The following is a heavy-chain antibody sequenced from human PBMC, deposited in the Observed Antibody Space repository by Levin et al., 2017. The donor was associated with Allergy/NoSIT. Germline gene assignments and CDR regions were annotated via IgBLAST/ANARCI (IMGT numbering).Heavy chain of an antibody. CDR3: AKDRGDYYYYGMDV. D-gene: IGHD3-16*01. CDR1: GFTFDDYA. CDR2: ISWNSGSI. Sequence: GGSLRLSCAASGFTFDDYAMHWVRQAPGKGLEWVSGISWNSGSIGYADSVKGRFTISRDNAKNSLYLQMNSLRAEDTALYYCAKDRGDYYYYGMDVWGQGTTVTVSS. J-gene: IGHJ6*02. V-gene: IGHV3-9*01.